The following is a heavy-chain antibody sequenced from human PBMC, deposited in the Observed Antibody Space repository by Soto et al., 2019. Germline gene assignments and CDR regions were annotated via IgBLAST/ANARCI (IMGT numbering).Heavy chain of an antibody. Sequence: QLQLQESGPGLVKPSETLSLTCTVYGGSISSSSYYWGWIRQPPGKGLEWIGSIYYSGSTYYNPSLKSRVTISVDTSKNQFSLKLSSVTAADTAVYYCARHPGVEMATTDYWGQGTLVTVSS. D-gene: IGHD5-12*01. J-gene: IGHJ4*02. CDR1: GGSISSSSYY. V-gene: IGHV4-39*01. CDR3: ARHPGVEMATTDY. CDR2: IYYSGST.